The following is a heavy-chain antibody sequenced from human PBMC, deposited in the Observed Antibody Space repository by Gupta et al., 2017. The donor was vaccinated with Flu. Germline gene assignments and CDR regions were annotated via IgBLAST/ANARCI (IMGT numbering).Heavy chain of an antibody. D-gene: IGHD2-2*01. CDR3: ATKSVPAAHYYYYYMDV. Sequence: AISWVRQAPGQGLEWMGGIIHIFGTAKYEQKDQGRVTITADKSTSTAYMELSSLRSEETAVHYCATKSVPAAHYYYYYMDVWGKGTTVTVSS. CDR1: A. V-gene: IGHV1-69*06. CDR2: IIHIFGTA. J-gene: IGHJ6*03.